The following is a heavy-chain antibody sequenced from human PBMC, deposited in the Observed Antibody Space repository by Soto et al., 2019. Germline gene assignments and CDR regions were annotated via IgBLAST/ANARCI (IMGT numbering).Heavy chain of an antibody. J-gene: IGHJ4*02. D-gene: IGHD1-26*01. CDR2: IQISSSTVT. CDR3: VRDHLWAFDY. CDR1: GFIFSSFT. V-gene: IGHV3-48*01. Sequence: EVQLVESGGGLVQPGGSLRLSCDASGFIFSSFTVNWVRQAPGKGLEWISLIQISSSTVTTYADSVRGRFTISRDDARNSLFLQMNSLRAEDTAVYYCVRDHLWAFDYWGQGILVTVSS.